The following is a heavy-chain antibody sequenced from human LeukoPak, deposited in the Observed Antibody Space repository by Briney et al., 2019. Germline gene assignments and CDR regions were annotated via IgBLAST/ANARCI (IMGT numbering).Heavy chain of an antibody. D-gene: IGHD3-10*01. CDR2: IKQNGNEK. CDR1: GFTVSSNY. Sequence: PGGSLRLSCAASGFTVSSNYMSWARQAPGKGLEWVVNIKQNGNEKYYVDSGKGRFTISRDNAKNSLYLQMNSLRAEDTAMYYCARGKRFGEFDYWGQGTLVTVSS. CDR3: ARGKRFGEFDY. V-gene: IGHV3-7*01. J-gene: IGHJ4*02.